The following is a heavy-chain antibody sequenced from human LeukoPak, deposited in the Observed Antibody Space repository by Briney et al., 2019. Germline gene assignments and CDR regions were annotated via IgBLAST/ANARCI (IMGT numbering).Heavy chain of an antibody. Sequence: GGSLRLSCAASGFTFSSYAMHWVRQAPGKGLEWVAVISYDGSNKYYADSVKGRFTISRDNSKNTLYLQMNSLRAEDTAVYYCARDLEMATIIGAFDIWGQGTMVTVSS. V-gene: IGHV3-30-3*01. CDR2: ISYDGSNK. CDR1: GFTFSSYA. J-gene: IGHJ3*02. CDR3: ARDLEMATIIGAFDI. D-gene: IGHD5-24*01.